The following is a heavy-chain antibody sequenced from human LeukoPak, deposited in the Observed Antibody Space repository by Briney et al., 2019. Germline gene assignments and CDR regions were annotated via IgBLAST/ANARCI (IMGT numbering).Heavy chain of an antibody. J-gene: IGHJ4*02. V-gene: IGHV3-23*01. D-gene: IGHD3-10*01. CDR1: GFTFSSYA. CDR3: AKVAKYYYGSETYYFFEH. CDR2: ISGSGGST. Sequence: GGSLRLSCAASGFTFSSYAMSWVRQAPGKGLEWVSVISGSGGSTDYADSVKGRFTISRDNAKNSLYLQMNSLRVEDTAVYYCAKVAKYYYGSETYYFFEHWGQGTPVTASS.